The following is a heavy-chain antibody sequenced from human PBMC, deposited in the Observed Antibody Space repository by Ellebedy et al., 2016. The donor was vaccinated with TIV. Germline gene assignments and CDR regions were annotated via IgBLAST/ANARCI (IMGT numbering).Heavy chain of an antibody. D-gene: IGHD6-6*01. CDR2: IHHSGNS. V-gene: IGHV4-59*01. CDR1: GGSLNNYY. Sequence: MPSETLSLTCSVSGGSLNNYYWTWIRQPPGQGLEWIGNIHHSGNSHIHPSLKSRVTLSLDTSKNQFSLDLSSVTAADTATYYCARDLVRYGLDVWGQGTTVTVSS. J-gene: IGHJ6*02. CDR3: ARDLVRYGLDV.